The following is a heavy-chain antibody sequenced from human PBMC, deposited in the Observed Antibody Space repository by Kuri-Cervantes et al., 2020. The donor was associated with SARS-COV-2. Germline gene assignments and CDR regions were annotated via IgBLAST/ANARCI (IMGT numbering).Heavy chain of an antibody. Sequence: GSLRLSCTVSGGSISSYYWSWIRQPAGKGLEWIGRIYTSGSTNYNPSLKSRVTMSVDTSKNQFSLKLSSVTAADTAVYCCARGKIVVVPAAILYYYYYYMDVWGKGTTVTVSS. CDR3: ARGKIVVVPAAILYYYYYYMDV. CDR1: GGSISSYY. J-gene: IGHJ6*03. D-gene: IGHD2-2*01. CDR2: IYTSGST. V-gene: IGHV4-4*07.